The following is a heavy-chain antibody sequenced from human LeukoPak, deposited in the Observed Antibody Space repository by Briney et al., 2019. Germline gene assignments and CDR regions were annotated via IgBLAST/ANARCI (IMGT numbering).Heavy chain of an antibody. J-gene: IGHJ4*02. V-gene: IGHV3-48*04. D-gene: IGHD1-26*01. CDR2: ISSSSSTI. CDR3: TTDAFDSGSYDY. CDR1: GFTFSSYS. Sequence: GGSLRLSCAASGFTFSSYSMNWVRQAPGKGLEWGSYISSSSSTIYYADSVKGRFTISRDNAKNSLYLQMNSLRAEDTAVYYCTTDAFDSGSYDYWGQGTLVTVSS.